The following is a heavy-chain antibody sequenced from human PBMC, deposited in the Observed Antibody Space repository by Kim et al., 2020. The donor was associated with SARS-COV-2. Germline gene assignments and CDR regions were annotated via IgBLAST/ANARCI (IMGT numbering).Heavy chain of an antibody. V-gene: IGHV4-31*03. J-gene: IGHJ6*02. CDR3: ARDQFVPAATRYYYYYGMDV. Sequence: SETLSLTCTVSGGSISSGGYYWSWIRQHPGKGLEWIGYIYYSGSTYYNPSLKSRVTISVDTSKNQFSLKLSSVTAADTAVYYCARDQFVPAATRYYYYYGMDVWGQGTTVTVSS. CDR2: IYYSGST. D-gene: IGHD2-2*01. CDR1: GGSISSGGYY.